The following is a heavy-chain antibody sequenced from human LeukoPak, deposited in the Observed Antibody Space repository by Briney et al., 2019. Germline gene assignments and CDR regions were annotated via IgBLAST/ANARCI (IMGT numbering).Heavy chain of an antibody. Sequence: PGGSLRLSCAASGFTFSSYSMNWVRQAPGKGLEWVSSISSSSSYIYYADSVKGRFTISRDNAKNSLYLQMNSLRAEDTAVYYCARAPGYYDSSGYYYSGPGPANYWGQGTLVTVSS. CDR2: ISSSSSYI. V-gene: IGHV3-21*01. J-gene: IGHJ4*02. D-gene: IGHD3-22*01. CDR3: ARAPGYYDSSGYYYSGPGPANY. CDR1: GFTFSSYS.